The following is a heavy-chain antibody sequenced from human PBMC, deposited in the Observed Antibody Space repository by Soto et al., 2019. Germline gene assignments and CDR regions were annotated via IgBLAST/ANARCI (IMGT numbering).Heavy chain of an antibody. V-gene: IGHV4-39*01. CDR1: GGSIGSSSYY. D-gene: IGHD6-19*01. Sequence: SATLSLTCAVSGGSIGSSSYYWGWIRQPPGKGLEWIGTIYYSGNTYYNPSLKSRVTISVDTSKNQFSLKLTSVTAADTAVYYCARQGHQYYHASGPSDYWGQGTLVTVSS. CDR2: IYYSGNT. J-gene: IGHJ4*02. CDR3: ARQGHQYYHASGPSDY.